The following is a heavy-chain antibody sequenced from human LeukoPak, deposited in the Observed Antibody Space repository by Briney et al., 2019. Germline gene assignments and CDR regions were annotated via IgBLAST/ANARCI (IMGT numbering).Heavy chain of an antibody. CDR3: ARENLSSEDYYGSGSYYYYGMDV. D-gene: IGHD3-10*01. Sequence: SETLSLTCTVSGGSISSYYWSWIQQPAGKGLEWIGRIYTSGSTNYNPSLKSRVTMSVDTSKNQFSLKLSSVTAADTAVYYCARENLSSEDYYGSGSYYYYGMDVWGQGTTVTVSS. J-gene: IGHJ6*02. CDR1: GGSISSYY. V-gene: IGHV4-4*07. CDR2: IYTSGST.